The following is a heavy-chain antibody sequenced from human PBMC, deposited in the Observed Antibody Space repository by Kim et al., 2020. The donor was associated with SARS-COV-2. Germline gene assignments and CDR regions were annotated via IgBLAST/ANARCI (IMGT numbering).Heavy chain of an antibody. J-gene: IGHJ4*02. D-gene: IGHD1-1*01. V-gene: IGHV3-23*01. CDR3: AKDPDEGEPTTSD. Sequence: FADSVKGRFPISRDNFKNTLYLQMNSLRAEDTAVYYCAKDPDEGEPTTSDWGPGAPVTVSS.